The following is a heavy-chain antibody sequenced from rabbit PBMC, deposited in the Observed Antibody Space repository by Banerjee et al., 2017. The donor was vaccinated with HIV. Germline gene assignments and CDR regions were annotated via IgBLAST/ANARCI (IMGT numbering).Heavy chain of an antibody. D-gene: IGHD6-1*01. CDR3: ARDMGDGSGAYAYAAFNL. Sequence: QSLEESGGDLVKPGGTLTLTCTASGFSFSGSYWICWVRQAPGKGLEWIACIYADSSGSTYYASWAKGRFTISKTSSTTVTLQMTSLTAADTATYFCARDMGDGSGAYAYAAFNLWGPGTLVTVS. V-gene: IGHV1S40*01. CDR2: IYADSSGST. J-gene: IGHJ4*01. CDR1: GFSFSGSYW.